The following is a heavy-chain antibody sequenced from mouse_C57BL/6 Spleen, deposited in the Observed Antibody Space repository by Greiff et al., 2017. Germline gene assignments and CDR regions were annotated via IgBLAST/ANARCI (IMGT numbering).Heavy chain of an antibody. CDR2: IDPSDSYT. J-gene: IGHJ1*03. V-gene: IGHV1-69*01. CDR1: GYTFTSYW. Sequence: VQLQQPGAELVMPGASVKLSCTASGYTFTSYWMHWVKQRPGQGLEWIGEIDPSDSYTNYNQKFKGKSTLTVDKSSSTAYMQLSSLTSEDAAVYYCARRGLYYGSRSWYFDVWGTGTTVTVSS. CDR3: ARRGLYYGSRSWYFDV. D-gene: IGHD1-1*01.